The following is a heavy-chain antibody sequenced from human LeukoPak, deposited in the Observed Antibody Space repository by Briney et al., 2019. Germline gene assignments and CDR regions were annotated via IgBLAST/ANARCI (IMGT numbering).Heavy chain of an antibody. CDR3: ARVPAAIEDYYYYYYGMDV. J-gene: IGHJ6*02. CDR2: MNPNSGNT. V-gene: IGHV1-8*01. CDR1: GYTFTSYD. D-gene: IGHD2-2*02. Sequence: ASVKVTCKASGYTFTSYDIKWVRQATGQGLEWMGWMNPNSGNTGYAQKFQGRVTMTRNTSISTAYMELSSLRSEDTAVYYCARVPAAIEDYYYYYYGMDVWGQGTTVTVPS.